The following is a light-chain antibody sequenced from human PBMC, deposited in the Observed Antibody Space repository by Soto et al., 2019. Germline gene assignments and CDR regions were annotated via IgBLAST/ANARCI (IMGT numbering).Light chain of an antibody. V-gene: IGLV2-14*03. Sequence: QSALTQPASVSGSPGQSITISCTGTSNDIGAYNYVSRYQQHPGKAPKLMIYDVSNRPSGLSNRFSGSKSGNTASLTISGLQAEDEADYYCSSYTSSSLYVFGTGTKLTVL. CDR3: SSYTSSSLYV. CDR1: SNDIGAYNY. CDR2: DVS. J-gene: IGLJ1*01.